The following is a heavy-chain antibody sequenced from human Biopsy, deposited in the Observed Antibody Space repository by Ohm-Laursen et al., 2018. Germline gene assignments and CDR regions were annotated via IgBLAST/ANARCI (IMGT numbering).Heavy chain of an antibody. Sequence: ASVKVSCKASGYTFTSYDISWVRQAPGQGLEWMGWISPYNDKTSYPPKLQDRVTMTADTSTNTAHVELRSLRFDDAAVYYCARVFCTSTTCYGLLDNWGQGTVVTVSS. CDR1: GYTFTSYD. J-gene: IGHJ4*02. D-gene: IGHD2/OR15-2a*01. CDR2: ISPYNDKT. V-gene: IGHV1-18*01. CDR3: ARVFCTSTTCYGLLDN.